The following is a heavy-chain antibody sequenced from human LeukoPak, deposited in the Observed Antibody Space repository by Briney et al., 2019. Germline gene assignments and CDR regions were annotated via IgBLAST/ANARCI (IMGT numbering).Heavy chain of an antibody. D-gene: IGHD4-23*01. CDR1: GYTFTGYY. Sequence: ASVKVSCKASGYTFTGYYMHWVRQAPGQGLEWMGWINPNSGGTYYAQKFQGRVTVTCDTSISTAYMELSRLRSDNTAVCYCARDLYGGTPATFDYWGQGTLVTVSS. CDR3: ARDLYGGTPATFDY. J-gene: IGHJ4*02. CDR2: INPNSGGT. V-gene: IGHV1-2*02.